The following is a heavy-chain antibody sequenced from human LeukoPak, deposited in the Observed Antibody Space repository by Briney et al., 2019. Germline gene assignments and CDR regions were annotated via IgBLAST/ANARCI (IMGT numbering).Heavy chain of an antibody. J-gene: IGHJ3*02. CDR1: GGSVSSGSYY. Sequence: SETLSLTCTVSGGSVSSGSYYWSWIRQPPGKGLEWIGYIYYSGSTNYNPSLKSRVTISVDTSKNQFSLKLSSVTAADTAVYYCARGKHDAFDIWGQGTMVTVSS. CDR3: ARGKHDAFDI. V-gene: IGHV4-61*01. CDR2: IYYSGST.